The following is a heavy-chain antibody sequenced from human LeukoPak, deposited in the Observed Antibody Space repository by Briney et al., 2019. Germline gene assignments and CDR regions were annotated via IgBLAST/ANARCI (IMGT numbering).Heavy chain of an antibody. CDR2: INYSGST. CDR1: GGSISSYY. Sequence: SETLSLTCTVSGGSISSYYWSWIRQPPGKGLEWIGHINYSGSTNYNPSLTSRVTISVDTSKNQFSLKLSSVTAADTAVYYCARGGGYSSGLDYWGQGTLVTVSS. J-gene: IGHJ4*02. D-gene: IGHD6-19*01. CDR3: ARGGGYSSGLDY. V-gene: IGHV4-59*01.